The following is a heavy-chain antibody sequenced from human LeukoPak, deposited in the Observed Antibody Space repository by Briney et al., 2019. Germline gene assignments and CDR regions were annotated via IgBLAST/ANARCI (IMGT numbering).Heavy chain of an antibody. Sequence: GGSLRLSCAASGFTFSSYAMSWVRQAPGKGLEWVSAIIGSGGSTYYADSVKGRFTISRDNSKNTLYLQMNSLRAEDTAVYYCAKDYYDSSGYDAFDIWGQGTMVTVSS. D-gene: IGHD3-22*01. CDR2: IIGSGGST. CDR1: GFTFSSYA. J-gene: IGHJ3*02. V-gene: IGHV3-23*01. CDR3: AKDYYDSSGYDAFDI.